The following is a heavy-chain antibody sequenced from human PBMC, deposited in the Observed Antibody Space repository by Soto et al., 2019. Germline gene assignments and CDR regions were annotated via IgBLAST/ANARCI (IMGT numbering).Heavy chain of an antibody. Sequence: ASGKVSCKESGDTFTSYYMHWVRQAPGQGLEWMGIINPSGGSTSYAQKFQGRVTMTRDTSTSTVYMELSSLRSEDTAVYYCARETNWGSFLGSWFDPWGQGTLVTVS. V-gene: IGHV1-46*01. J-gene: IGHJ5*02. D-gene: IGHD3-16*01. CDR1: GDTFTSYY. CDR2: INPSGGST. CDR3: ARETNWGSFLGSWFDP.